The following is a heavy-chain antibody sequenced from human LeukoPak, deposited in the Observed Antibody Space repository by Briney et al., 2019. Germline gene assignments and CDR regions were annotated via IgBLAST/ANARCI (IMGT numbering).Heavy chain of an antibody. J-gene: IGHJ4*02. Sequence: GGSLRLSCAASGFTFSSYDMHWVRQATGKGLEWVSAIGTAGDTYYPGSVKGRFTTSRENAKNSLYLQMNSLRAGDTAVYYCARGHRRATMVRGVDLDYWGQGTLVTVSS. CDR3: ARGHRRATMVRGVDLDY. D-gene: IGHD3-10*01. CDR1: GFTFSSYD. V-gene: IGHV3-13*04. CDR2: IGTAGDT.